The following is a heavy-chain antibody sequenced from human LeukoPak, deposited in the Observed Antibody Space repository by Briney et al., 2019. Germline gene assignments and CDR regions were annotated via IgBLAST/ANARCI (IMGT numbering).Heavy chain of an antibody. Sequence: PGGSLRLSCAASGFTFSSYGMHWVRQAPGKGLEWVAVISYDGSNKYYADSVKGRFTISRDNAKNSLYLQMNSLRAEDTAVYYCARSLLDLGIDPWGQGTLVTVSS. D-gene: IGHD3-10*01. J-gene: IGHJ5*02. CDR3: ARSLLDLGIDP. CDR2: ISYDGSNK. V-gene: IGHV3-30*03. CDR1: GFTFSSYG.